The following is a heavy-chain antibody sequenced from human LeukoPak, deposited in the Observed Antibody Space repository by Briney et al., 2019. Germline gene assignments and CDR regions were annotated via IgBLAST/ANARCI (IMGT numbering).Heavy chain of an antibody. J-gene: IGHJ4*02. CDR3: PRVRYQLLEYFDY. V-gene: IGHV1-18*01. CDR2: ISGYNDNP. CDR1: GYSFTNYG. Sequence: ASVKVSCKASGYSFTNYGISWVRQAPGQGLEWMGWISGYNDNPKYAQKLQGRVTMTTDTSTSTAYMELRSLTSDDTAVYYCPRVRYQLLEYFDYWGQGTLVPVSS. D-gene: IGHD2-2*01.